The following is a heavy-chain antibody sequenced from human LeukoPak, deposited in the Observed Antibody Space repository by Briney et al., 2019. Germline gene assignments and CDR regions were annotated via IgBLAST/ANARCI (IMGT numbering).Heavy chain of an antibody. CDR2: INHSGST. D-gene: IGHD4-11*01. CDR1: GGSFSGYY. J-gene: IGHJ4*02. CDR3: ARGHDYSMPYYFDY. Sequence: SETLSLTCAVYGGSFSGYYWSWIRQPPGKGLEWIGEINHSGSTNYNPSLKSRVTISVDTSKNQFSLKLGSVTAADTAVYYCARGHDYSMPYYFDYWGQGTLVTVSS. V-gene: IGHV4-34*01.